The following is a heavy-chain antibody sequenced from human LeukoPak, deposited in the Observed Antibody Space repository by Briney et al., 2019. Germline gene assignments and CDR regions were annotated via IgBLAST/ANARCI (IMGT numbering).Heavy chain of an antibody. CDR1: GYTFTSYY. D-gene: IGHD3-3*01. Sequence: ASVKVSCKASGYTFTSYYMHWVRQAPGQGLEWMGWISAYNGNTNYAQKLQGRVTMTTDTSTSTAYMELRSLRSDDTAVYYCARGGSLYYDFWSGYLDYWGQGTLVTVSS. V-gene: IGHV1-18*04. J-gene: IGHJ4*02. CDR3: ARGGSLYYDFWSGYLDY. CDR2: ISAYNGNT.